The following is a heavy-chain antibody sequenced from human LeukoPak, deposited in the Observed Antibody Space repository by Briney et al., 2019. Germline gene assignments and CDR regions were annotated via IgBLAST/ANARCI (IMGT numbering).Heavy chain of an antibody. CDR2: IYYSGTT. CDR3: ARQKRNSSGWYGDY. Sequence: NPSETLSLTCTVSGGSISSGDYYWSWIRQPPGKGLEWIGYIYYSGTTYYNPSLKSRITISIDTSKRQFSLKLSSVTGADTAVYYCARQKRNSSGWYGDYWGQGTLVTVSS. CDR1: GGSISSGDYY. D-gene: IGHD6-19*01. V-gene: IGHV4-30-4*08. J-gene: IGHJ4*02.